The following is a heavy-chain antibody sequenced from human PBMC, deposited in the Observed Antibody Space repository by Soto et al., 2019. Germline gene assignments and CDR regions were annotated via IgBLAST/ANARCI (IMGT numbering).Heavy chain of an antibody. CDR2: ISYDGSNE. V-gene: IGHV3-30*18. CDR3: AKSHLYYYYYGVDV. Sequence: GGSLRLSCAASGFTFSTYGMYWVRQAPGKGLEWVAVISYDGSNEYYADSVKGRSTISRDNSKNTLYLQMNSLRAEDTAVYYCAKSHLYYYYYGVDVWGQGTTVTVS. CDR1: GFTFSTYG. J-gene: IGHJ6*02.